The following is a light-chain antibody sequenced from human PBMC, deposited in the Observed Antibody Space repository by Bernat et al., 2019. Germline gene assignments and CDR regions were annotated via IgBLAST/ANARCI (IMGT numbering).Light chain of an antibody. CDR2: EVS. J-gene: IGLJ3*02. CDR3: CSYAGSSIWV. Sequence: QSALTQPASVSGSPGQSITISCTGTSSDVGNYNLVSWYQQHPGKAPKLIIYEVSKRPSGVSNRFSGSKSGNTASLTTFGLQAEDEVDYYCCSYAGSSIWVFGGGTKLTVL. CDR1: SSDVGNYNL. V-gene: IGLV2-23*02.